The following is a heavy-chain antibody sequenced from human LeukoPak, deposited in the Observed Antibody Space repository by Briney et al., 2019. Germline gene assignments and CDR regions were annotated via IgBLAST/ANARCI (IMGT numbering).Heavy chain of an antibody. CDR3: TTDLRYSYGYVDY. V-gene: IGHV3-15*01. CDR1: GFTFSNAW. Sequence: GGSLRLSCAASGFTFSNAWMSWVRQAPGKGLEWVGRIKSKIDGETTDYATPVKGRFTISRDDSKNTLFLQMNSLKTEDTAVYYCTTDLRYSYGYVDYWGQGTLVTGSS. CDR2: IKSKIDGETT. J-gene: IGHJ4*02. D-gene: IGHD5-18*01.